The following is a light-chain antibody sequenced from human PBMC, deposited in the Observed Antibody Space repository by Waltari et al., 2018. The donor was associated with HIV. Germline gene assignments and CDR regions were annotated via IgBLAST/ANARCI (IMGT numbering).Light chain of an antibody. CDR2: KNK. J-gene: IGLJ3*02. V-gene: IGLV1-47*01. Sequence: QSVLTQPPSASGTPGQRVTISCSGSRSNIGSNYVYWYQQLPGTAPKLLMYKNKRRPSGFPNRSSGSKPGTSAPLPIGGLRSEDETDYNCAAWNAGLGGWVFGGGTKLTVL. CDR1: RSNIGSNY. CDR3: AAWNAGLGGWV.